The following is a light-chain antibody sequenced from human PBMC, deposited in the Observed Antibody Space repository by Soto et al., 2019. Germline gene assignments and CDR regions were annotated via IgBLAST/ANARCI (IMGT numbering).Light chain of an antibody. V-gene: IGKV1-5*03. J-gene: IGKJ1*01. CDR1: QSISSW. CDR2: KAS. CDR3: QQYNSYSGT. Sequence: DIQMTPSPSTLSASLGDRVTISCRASQSISSWLAWYQQIPGKAPKLLIYKASSLESGVPSRFSGSGSGTEFTLTISSLQPDDFATYYCQQYNSYSGTFGQGTKVDIK.